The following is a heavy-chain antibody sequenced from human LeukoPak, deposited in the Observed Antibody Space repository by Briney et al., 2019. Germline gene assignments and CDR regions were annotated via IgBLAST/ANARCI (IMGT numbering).Heavy chain of an antibody. J-gene: IGHJ4*02. V-gene: IGHV3-20*04. CDR3: ARVPYSNSWYYFDY. D-gene: IGHD6-13*01. CDR1: GFIFDDHG. CDR2: INWKGSVT. Sequence: GGSLRLSCEASGFIFDDHGMAWVRQAPGKGLEWVSGINWKGSVTGYANSVEGRFTISRDNAEKSLHLQMHGLRDEDTALYYCARVPYSNSWYYFDYWGQGMPVTVSS.